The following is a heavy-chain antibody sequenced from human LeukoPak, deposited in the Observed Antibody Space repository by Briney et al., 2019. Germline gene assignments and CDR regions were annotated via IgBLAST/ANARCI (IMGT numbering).Heavy chain of an antibody. Sequence: SETLSLTCTVSGGSISSYYWSWIRQPPGKGLEWIGYIYYSGSTNYNPSLKSRVTISVDTSKNQFSLKLSSVTAADTAVYYCASPPPFDYWGQGTLVTVSS. CDR1: GGSISSYY. V-gene: IGHV4-59*08. J-gene: IGHJ4*02. CDR3: ASPPPFDY. CDR2: IYYSGST.